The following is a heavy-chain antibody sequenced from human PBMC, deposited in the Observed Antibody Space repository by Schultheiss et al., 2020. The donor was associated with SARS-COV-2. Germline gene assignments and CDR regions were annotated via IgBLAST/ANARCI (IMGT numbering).Heavy chain of an antibody. J-gene: IGHJ6*02. V-gene: IGHV3-33*01. Sequence: GESLKISCAASGFTFSSYGMHWVRQAPGKGLEWVAVIWYDGSNKYYADSVKGRFTISRDNSKNMLYLQMNSLRAEDTAVYYCARDFTYYDFWSGSLFYYYYYGMDVWGQGTTVTVSS. D-gene: IGHD3-3*01. CDR3: ARDFTYYDFWSGSLFYYYYYGMDV. CDR2: IWYDGSNK. CDR1: GFTFSSYG.